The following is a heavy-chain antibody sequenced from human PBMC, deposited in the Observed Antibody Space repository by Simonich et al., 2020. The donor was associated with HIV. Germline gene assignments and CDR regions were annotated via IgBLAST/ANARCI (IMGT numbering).Heavy chain of an antibody. V-gene: IGHV1-2*02. CDR2: IKPDSVGT. D-gene: IGHD2-15*01. J-gene: IGHJ4*02. CDR1: GYTFTGYY. CDR3: ATPSLAATAFDY. Sequence: QVQLVQSGAEVKKPGASVKVSCKASGYTFTGYYMHWVRQAPGQGLEGMGWIKPDSVGTNDEQKFQGRVTMTRDTSISTAYMELSRLRSDDTAVYYCATPSLAATAFDYWGQGTLVTVSS.